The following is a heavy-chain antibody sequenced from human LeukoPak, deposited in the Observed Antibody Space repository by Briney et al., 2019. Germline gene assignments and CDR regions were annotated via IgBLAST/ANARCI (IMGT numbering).Heavy chain of an antibody. Sequence: PGGSLRLSCAASGFTFSSYAMNWVRQAPGKGLEWVSLITGSGGNTYYTDSVKGRFTISRDNSKNTLYLQMNSLTAEDTAVYYCAKRTGNSGPFDYWGQGTRVTVSS. D-gene: IGHD4-23*01. CDR3: AKRTGNSGPFDY. CDR2: ITGSGGNT. CDR1: GFTFSSYA. J-gene: IGHJ4*02. V-gene: IGHV3-23*01.